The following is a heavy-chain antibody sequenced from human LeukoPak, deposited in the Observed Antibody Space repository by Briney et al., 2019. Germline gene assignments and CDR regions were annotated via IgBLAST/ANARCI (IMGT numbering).Heavy chain of an antibody. J-gene: IGHJ5*02. CDR1: GFTFDDYA. D-gene: IGHD6-19*01. Sequence: GGSLRLSCAASGFTFDDYAMHWVRQAPGKGLEWVSGISWNSGSIVYADSVKGRFTISRDNAKNSLYLQMNSLRAEDMALYYCAKGNRQWLNLNWFDPWGQGTLVTVSS. CDR3: AKGNRQWLNLNWFDP. CDR2: ISWNSGSI. V-gene: IGHV3-9*03.